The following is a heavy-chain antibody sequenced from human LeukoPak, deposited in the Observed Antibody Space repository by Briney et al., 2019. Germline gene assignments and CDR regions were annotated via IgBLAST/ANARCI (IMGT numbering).Heavy chain of an antibody. CDR1: GFTFSSYA. J-gene: IGHJ4*02. CDR3: AKSAMVRGVISHFDY. V-gene: IGHV3-23*01. CDR2: ISGSGGST. D-gene: IGHD3-10*01. Sequence: PGGSLKLSCAASGFTFSSYAMSWVRQAPGKGLEWVSAISGSGGSTYCADSVKGRFTISRDNSKNTLYLQMNSLRAEDTAVYYCAKSAMVRGVISHFDYWGQGTLVTVSS.